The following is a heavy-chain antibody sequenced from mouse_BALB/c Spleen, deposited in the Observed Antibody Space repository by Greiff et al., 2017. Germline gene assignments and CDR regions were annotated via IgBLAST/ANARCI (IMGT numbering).Heavy chain of an antibody. CDR1: GDSITSGY. D-gene: IGHD2-4*01. CDR2: ISYSGST. CDR3: ARGTMITGAMDY. J-gene: IGHJ4*01. Sequence: EVKLVESGPSLVKPSQTLSLTCSVTGDSITSGYWNWIRKFPGNKLEYMGYISYSGSTYYNPSLKSRISITRDTSKNQYYLQLNSVTTEDTATYYCARGTMITGAMDYWGQGTSVTVSS. V-gene: IGHV3-8*02.